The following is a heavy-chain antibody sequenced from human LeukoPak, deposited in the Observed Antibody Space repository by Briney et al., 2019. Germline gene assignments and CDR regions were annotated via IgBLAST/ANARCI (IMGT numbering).Heavy chain of an antibody. Sequence: PGGSLRLSCAASGFTFSSYSMNWVRQAPGKGLEWVSSINSSSSYIYYADSVKGRFTISRDNAKNSLYLQMNSLRAEDTAVYYCARVKIAVAADYWGQGTLVTVSS. V-gene: IGHV3-21*01. CDR1: GFTFSSYS. CDR3: ARVKIAVAADY. D-gene: IGHD6-19*01. J-gene: IGHJ4*02. CDR2: INSSSSYI.